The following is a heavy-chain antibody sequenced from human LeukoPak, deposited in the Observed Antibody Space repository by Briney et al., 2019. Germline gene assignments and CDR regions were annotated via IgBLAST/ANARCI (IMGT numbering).Heavy chain of an antibody. CDR2: INPNSGGT. V-gene: IGHV1-2*06. Sequence: ASVKVSCKASGYTFIGYYMHWVRQAPGQGLEWMGRINPNSGGTNYAQKLQGRVTMTTDTSTSTAYMELRSLRSDDTAVYYCARGLLWARGAAAGTLGYWGQGTLVTVSS. J-gene: IGHJ4*02. D-gene: IGHD6-13*01. CDR3: ARGLLWARGAAAGTLGY. CDR1: GYTFIGYY.